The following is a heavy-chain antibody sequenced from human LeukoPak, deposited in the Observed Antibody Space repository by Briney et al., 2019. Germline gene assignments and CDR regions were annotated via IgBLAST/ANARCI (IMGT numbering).Heavy chain of an antibody. Sequence: ASVTLSCKASGGTFSSYAISWVRQAPGQGLEWMGGIIPIFGTANYAQKFQGRVTITTDESTSTAYMELSSLRSEDTAVYYCARGYCSSTSCYAPVVWGKGATVTVSP. J-gene: IGHJ6*04. CDR1: GGTFSSYA. CDR2: IIPIFGTA. V-gene: IGHV1-69*05. D-gene: IGHD2-2*01. CDR3: ARGYCSSTSCYAPVV.